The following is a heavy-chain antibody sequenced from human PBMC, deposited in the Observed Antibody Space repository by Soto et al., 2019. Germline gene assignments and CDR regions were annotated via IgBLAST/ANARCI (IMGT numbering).Heavy chain of an antibody. CDR1: GFTFSSYA. CDR2: ISSNGGST. CDR3: VKDPGARLGYCSGGSCPNWFDP. D-gene: IGHD2-15*01. J-gene: IGHJ5*02. V-gene: IGHV3-64D*08. Sequence: EVQLVESGGGLVQPGGSLRLSCSASGFTFSSYAMHWVRQAPGKGLEYVSAISSNGGSTYYADSVKGRFTISRDNSKNTLYLQMSSLRAEDTAVYYCVKDPGARLGYCSGGSCPNWFDPWGQGTLVTVSS.